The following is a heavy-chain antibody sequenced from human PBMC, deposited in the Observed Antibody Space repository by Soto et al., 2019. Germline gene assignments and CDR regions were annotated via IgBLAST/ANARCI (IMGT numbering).Heavy chain of an antibody. CDR2: INAGNGNT. Sequence: VRLVQSGTEVKKPGASVMVSCKATGYTFANYAIHWVRQAPGQDFAWMGWINAGNGNTRNSQKFQGRVTITRDTSATTAHMEVGSLRFEDTAVYYCAIDLSGWVLTNGHFGVDVWGQGTTVIVSS. CDR3: AIDLSGWVLTNGHFGVDV. D-gene: IGHD2-21*02. J-gene: IGHJ6*02. V-gene: IGHV1-3*01. CDR1: GYTFANYA.